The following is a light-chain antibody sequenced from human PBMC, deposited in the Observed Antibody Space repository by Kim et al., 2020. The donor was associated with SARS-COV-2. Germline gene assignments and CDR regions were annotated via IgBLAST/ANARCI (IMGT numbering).Light chain of an antibody. CDR3: QQYNSYPYT. CDR2: KAS. J-gene: IGKJ2*01. V-gene: IGKV1-5*03. Sequence: DIQMTQSPSTLSASVGDRVTMTCRASQSISSWLAWYQQKPGKAPKLLIYKASSLESGVPSRFSGSGSGTEFTLTISSLQPDDFATYYCQQYNSYPYTFGQGTKLEI. CDR1: QSISSW.